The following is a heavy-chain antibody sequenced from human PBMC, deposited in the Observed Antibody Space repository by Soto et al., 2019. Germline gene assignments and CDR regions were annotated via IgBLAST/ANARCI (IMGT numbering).Heavy chain of an antibody. CDR2: ISYDGSNR. CDR1: GFVFNDYD. V-gene: IGHV3-30*03. D-gene: IGHD2-21*01. J-gene: IGHJ5*02. CDR3: SRGIKGGLDA. Sequence: QVQLAESGGGVVQPGRSLRLSCTTSGFVFNDYDIHWVRQAPGKGLAWLASISYDGSNRYYADSVKGRSTSSRDNSKNTLSLQINSLGAEDTAVYYCSRGIKGGLDAWGPGTLVTVSS.